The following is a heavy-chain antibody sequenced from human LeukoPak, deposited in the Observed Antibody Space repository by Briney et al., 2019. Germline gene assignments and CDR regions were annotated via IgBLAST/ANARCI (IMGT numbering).Heavy chain of an antibody. D-gene: IGHD4-17*01. Sequence: GGSLRLSCAASGFTFSSYWMSWVRQAPGKGLEWVANIKQDGSEKYYVDSVKGRFTISRDNAKNSLYLQMNSLRAEDTAVYYCARVMGYGDYAYYYYGMDVWGQGTTVTVSS. V-gene: IGHV3-7*01. J-gene: IGHJ6*02. CDR1: GFTFSSYW. CDR3: ARVMGYGDYAYYYYGMDV. CDR2: IKQDGSEK.